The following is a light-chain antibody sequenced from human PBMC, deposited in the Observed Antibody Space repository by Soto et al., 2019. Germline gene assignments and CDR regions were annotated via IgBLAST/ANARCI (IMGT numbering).Light chain of an antibody. CDR3: QQYGGSPRT. CDR1: QSVGQS. J-gene: IGKJ1*01. CDR2: GAS. V-gene: IGKV3-20*01. Sequence: EVVLTQSPGALSLSPGERATLSCRASQSVGQSLAWYQQRPGQAPRLLISGASTRATGIPDRISGSGSGTDFTLNISRLEPDDFAVYYCQQYGGSPRTFGQGTKVELK.